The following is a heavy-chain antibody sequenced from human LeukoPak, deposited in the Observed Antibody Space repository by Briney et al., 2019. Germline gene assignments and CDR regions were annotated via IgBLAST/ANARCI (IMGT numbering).Heavy chain of an antibody. J-gene: IGHJ1*01. CDR2: IYYSGSP. CDR3: ASLDCSGGSCYSIDGYFQH. CDR1: GGSISSYY. D-gene: IGHD2-15*01. V-gene: IGHV4-59*01. Sequence: SETLSLTCTVSGGSISSYYWSWIRQPPGKGLEWIGYIYYSGSPNYNPSLKSRVTISVDTSKNQFSLKLSSVTAADTAVYYCASLDCSGGSCYSIDGYFQHWGQGTLVTVSS.